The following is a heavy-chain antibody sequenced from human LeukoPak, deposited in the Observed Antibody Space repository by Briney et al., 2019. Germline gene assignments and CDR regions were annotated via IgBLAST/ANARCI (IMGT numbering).Heavy chain of an antibody. V-gene: IGHV4-39*01. CDR3: ARYVVYGSGKYYFDY. J-gene: IGHJ4*02. CDR1: GGSISSSSYY. CDR2: IYYSGST. D-gene: IGHD3-10*01. Sequence: PSETLSLICIVSGGSISSSSYYWGWIRQPPGKGLEWIGSIYYSGSTYYNPSLKSRVTISVDTSENQFSLKLSSVTAADTAVYYCARYVVYGSGKYYFDYWGQGTLVTVSS.